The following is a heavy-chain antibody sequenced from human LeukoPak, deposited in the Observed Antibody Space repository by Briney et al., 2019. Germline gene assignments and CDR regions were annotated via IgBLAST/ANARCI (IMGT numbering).Heavy chain of an antibody. D-gene: IGHD6-6*01. Sequence: GGSLRLSCAASGFTVSSNYMSWVRQAPGKGLEWVSVIYSGGSTYYADSVKGRFTISRDNSKNTLYLQVNSLRAEDTAVYYCARDEIGMYSSSTTSPVTYYYYGMDVWGQGTTVTVSS. CDR1: GFTVSSNY. CDR3: ARDEIGMYSSSTTSPVTYYYYGMDV. V-gene: IGHV3-53*01. J-gene: IGHJ6*02. CDR2: IYSGGST.